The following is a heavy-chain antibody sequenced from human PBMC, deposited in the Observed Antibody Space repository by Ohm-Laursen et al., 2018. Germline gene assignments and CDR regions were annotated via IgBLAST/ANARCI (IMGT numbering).Heavy chain of an antibody. D-gene: IGHD3-10*01. CDR3: ARNTMAFDY. CDR2: IKQDGSEK. CDR1: GFTFSTYW. Sequence: LSCAASGFTFSTYWLTWVRQAPGKGLEWVANIKQDGSEKYYVDSVKGRFTISRDNAKKSMYLQMNSLRAEDTAVYYCARNTMAFDYWGQGTLVTVSS. J-gene: IGHJ4*02. V-gene: IGHV3-7*01.